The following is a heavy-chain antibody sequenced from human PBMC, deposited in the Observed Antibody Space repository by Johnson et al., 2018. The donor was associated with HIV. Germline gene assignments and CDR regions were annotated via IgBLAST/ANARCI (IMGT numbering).Heavy chain of an antibody. CDR3: TTEGGHNCGGACYPDAFDI. J-gene: IGHJ3*02. D-gene: IGHD2-21*02. CDR2: LKSKTDGGTT. Sequence: VQLVESGGGLVKPGVSLRLSCAASGFTFSNAWMSWVRQAPGKGLEWVGRLKSKTDGGTTDYAAPMKGRFTISRDDSKTTQYLQMISLITEDTAVYDCTTEGGHNCGGACYPDAFDIWGQGTMVTVSS. V-gene: IGHV3-15*01. CDR1: GFTFSNAW.